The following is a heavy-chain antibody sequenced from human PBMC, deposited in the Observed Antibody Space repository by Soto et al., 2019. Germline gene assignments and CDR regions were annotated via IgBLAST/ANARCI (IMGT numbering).Heavy chain of an antibody. D-gene: IGHD4-17*01. CDR1: GITFSTYA. V-gene: IGHV3-23*01. Sequence: GSLRLSCAAYGITFSTYAMSWVRRAPGKGLEWVSTIGSNGADKQYADFVKGRFTVSRDSSKSTLSLQMNSLRAEDTAVYYCAADYLRHNSLNGYYYSYGMDVWGQGTTVTVSS. CDR3: AADYLRHNSLNGYYYSYGMDV. CDR2: IGSNGADK. J-gene: IGHJ6*02.